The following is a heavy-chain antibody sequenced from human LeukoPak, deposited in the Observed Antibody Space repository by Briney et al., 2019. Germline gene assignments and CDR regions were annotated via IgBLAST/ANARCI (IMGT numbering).Heavy chain of an antibody. J-gene: IGHJ4*02. CDR3: AWGSRDLYFDY. Sequence: ASVKVSCKASGCTFTSYDINWVRQATGQGLEWMGWMNPNSGNTGYAQKFQGRVTLTRNTSITTAYMELSSLRSEDTAVYFCAWGSRDLYFDYWGQGTLVTVSS. CDR1: GCTFTSYD. V-gene: IGHV1-8*01. CDR2: MNPNSGNT.